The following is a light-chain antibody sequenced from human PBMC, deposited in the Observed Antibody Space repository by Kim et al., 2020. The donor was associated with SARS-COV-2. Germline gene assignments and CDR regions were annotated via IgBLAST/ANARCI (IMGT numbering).Light chain of an antibody. CDR3: HSRDSSGNHQV. CDR2: AND. CDR1: SLTTYY. V-gene: IGLV3-19*01. J-gene: IGLJ2*01. Sequence: ALGQTVRITCQGDSLTTYYASWYQQKPGQAPVLVFYANDNRPPGIPDRFSGSSSGNTASLTITETQAEDEADYFCHSRDSSGNHQVFGGGTQLTVL.